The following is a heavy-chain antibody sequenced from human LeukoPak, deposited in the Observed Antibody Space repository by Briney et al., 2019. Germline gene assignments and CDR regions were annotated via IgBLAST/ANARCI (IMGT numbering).Heavy chain of an antibody. Sequence: GASVKVSCKASGYTFTGYYMHWVRQAPGQGLEWMGWINPNSGGTNYAQKFQGRVTMTRDTSISTAYMELSRLRSDDTAVYYCARDKSIAAAPDVIDYWGQGTLVTVSS. V-gene: IGHV1-2*02. CDR2: INPNSGGT. CDR1: GYTFTGYY. J-gene: IGHJ4*02. D-gene: IGHD6-13*01. CDR3: ARDKSIAAAPDVIDY.